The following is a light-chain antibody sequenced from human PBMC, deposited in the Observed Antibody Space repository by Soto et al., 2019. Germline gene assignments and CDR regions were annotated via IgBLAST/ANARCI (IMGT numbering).Light chain of an antibody. CDR2: DVS. CDR3: SSYTTSRTGV. V-gene: IGLV2-14*03. CDR1: SGDIGAYDF. Sequence: QSALTQPASVSGSPGQSITISCTGTSGDIGAYDFVSWFQQHPGKAPKVVISDVSNRPSGVSNRFSGSKSANTASLVISGLQSEDEADYYCSSYTTSRTGVFGGGTQLTVL. J-gene: IGLJ3*02.